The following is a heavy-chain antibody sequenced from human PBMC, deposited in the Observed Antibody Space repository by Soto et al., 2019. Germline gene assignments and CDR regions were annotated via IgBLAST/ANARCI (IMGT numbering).Heavy chain of an antibody. V-gene: IGHV1-46*01. CDR3: ARDRRYCGSGSYYEFDY. CDR1: GYTFTGYY. D-gene: IGHD3-10*01. Sequence: AASVKVSCKASGYTFTGYYMHWVRQAPGQGLEWMGIINPSGGSTSYAQKFQGRFAMTRDTSASTVYMELSSLRSEDTAVYYCARDRRYCGSGSYYEFDYCGQGTLVTVSS. J-gene: IGHJ4*02. CDR2: INPSGGST.